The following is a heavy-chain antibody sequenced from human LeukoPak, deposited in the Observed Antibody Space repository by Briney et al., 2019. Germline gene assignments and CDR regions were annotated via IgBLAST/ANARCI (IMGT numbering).Heavy chain of an antibody. CDR3: ARGGIAAADDAFDI. D-gene: IGHD6-13*01. V-gene: IGHV3-33*01. J-gene: IGHJ3*02. Sequence: PGGSLRLSCAASGFTFSSYGMHWVRQAPGKGLEWVAVIWYDGSNKYYADSVKGRFTISRDNSKNTLYLQMNSLRAEDTAVYYCARGGIAAADDAFDIWGQGTMVTVSS. CDR2: IWYDGSNK. CDR1: GFTFSSYG.